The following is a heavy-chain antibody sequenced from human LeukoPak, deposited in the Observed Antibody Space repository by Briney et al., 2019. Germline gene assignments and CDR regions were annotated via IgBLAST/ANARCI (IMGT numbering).Heavy chain of an antibody. CDR3: ASRRYTPHLPDY. Sequence: PVRSLRLSCAVSDFTFSTYAMHWVRQAPDKGLEWVAVISYDGGKKYYADSVKGRFTISRDNSKNTLYLQMNSLRTEDTAVYYCASRRYTPHLPDYWGQGALVTVSS. J-gene: IGHJ4*02. V-gene: IGHV3-30-3*01. CDR1: DFTFSTYA. D-gene: IGHD1-14*01. CDR2: ISYDGGKK.